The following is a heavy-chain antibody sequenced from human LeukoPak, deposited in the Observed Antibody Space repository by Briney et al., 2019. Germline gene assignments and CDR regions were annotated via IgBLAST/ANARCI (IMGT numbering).Heavy chain of an antibody. V-gene: IGHV3-21*01. J-gene: IGHJ2*01. CDR1: GFTFSSSN. Sequence: GGSLRLSCAASGFTFSSSNMNWVRQAPGKGLEWVSSISTSSSYIYSADSVKGRFTVSRDDATNSLYLQMNSLRAEDTAVYYCARSYSSSWYVQWYFDFWGRGTLVTVSS. D-gene: IGHD6-13*01. CDR2: ISTSSSYI. CDR3: ARSYSSSWYVQWYFDF.